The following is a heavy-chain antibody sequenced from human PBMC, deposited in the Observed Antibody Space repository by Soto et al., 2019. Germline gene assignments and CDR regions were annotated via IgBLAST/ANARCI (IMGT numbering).Heavy chain of an antibody. J-gene: IGHJ4*02. CDR2: ISYDGSNK. CDR3: AKDLTYSSGWDRGDY. V-gene: IGHV3-30*18. D-gene: IGHD6-19*01. CDR1: GFTFSSYG. Sequence: QVQLVESGGGVVQPGRSLRLSCAASGFTFSSYGMHWVRQAPGKGLEWVAVISYDGSNKYYADSVKGRFTISRDNSKNTQYLQMNSLRAEDTAVYYCAKDLTYSSGWDRGDYWGQGTLVTVSS.